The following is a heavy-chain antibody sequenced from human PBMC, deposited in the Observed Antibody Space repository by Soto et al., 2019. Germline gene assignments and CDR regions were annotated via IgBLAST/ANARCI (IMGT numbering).Heavy chain of an antibody. CDR1: GYSFTSYW. J-gene: IGHJ3*02. D-gene: IGHD5-12*01. CDR2: IYPGDSDT. V-gene: IGHV5-51*01. CDR3: ASQEMATKNVDAFDI. Sequence: EVQLVQSGAEVKKPGESLKISCKGSGYSFTSYWIGWVRQMPGKGLEWMGIIYPGDSDTRYSPSFQGQVTISADKSISTAYLQWSSLKASNTAMYYRASQEMATKNVDAFDIWGQGTMVTVSS.